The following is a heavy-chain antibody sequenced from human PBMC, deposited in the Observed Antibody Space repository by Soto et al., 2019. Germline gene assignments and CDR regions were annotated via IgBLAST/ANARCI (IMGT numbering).Heavy chain of an antibody. CDR1: GGTFSSHS. Sequence: VQLMQSGAEVKKPGSSVKVSCKASGGTFSSHSINWVRQAPGQGLEWMGGIITLFGTSNYAQNFQGRVTLPADQSTSPAYMELNSLTSDDTAVYYCAREVGYGDFSAALLDWGQGTLVTVSS. CDR3: AREVGYGDFSAALLD. V-gene: IGHV1-69*01. D-gene: IGHD2-21*02. CDR2: IITLFGTS. J-gene: IGHJ4*02.